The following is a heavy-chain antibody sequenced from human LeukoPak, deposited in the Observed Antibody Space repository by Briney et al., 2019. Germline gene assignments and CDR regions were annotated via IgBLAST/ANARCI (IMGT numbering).Heavy chain of an antibody. J-gene: IGHJ3*02. CDR3: ARSLRYGDIVVVPADKYAFEI. D-gene: IGHD2-2*01. CDR1: GYSLNADGFTSS. V-gene: IGHV1-18*01. Sequence: SCTPSGYSLNADGFTSSISWAQQTPGKGLEWMGWISNHNGSTNYSQKFQGRVSMTTDTPTNTVYMELTSLRSDDTALYYCARSLRYGDIVVVPADKYAFEIWGHGTMVTVSS. CDR2: ISNHNGST.